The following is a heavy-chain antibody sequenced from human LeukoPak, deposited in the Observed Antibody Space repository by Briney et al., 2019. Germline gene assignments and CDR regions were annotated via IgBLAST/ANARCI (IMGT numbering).Heavy chain of an antibody. CDR2: ISGSGGST. Sequence: GGSLRLSCVGSGFTFSSYAMSWVRQAPGKRLEWVSAISGSGGSTYYADSVKGRFTISSDNSKNMLFLQMNSLRAEDTAVYYCTTRGVVVPAAMPVLWGQGTLVTVSS. CDR3: TTRGVVVPAAMPVL. D-gene: IGHD2-2*01. V-gene: IGHV3-23*01. CDR1: GFTFSSYA. J-gene: IGHJ4*02.